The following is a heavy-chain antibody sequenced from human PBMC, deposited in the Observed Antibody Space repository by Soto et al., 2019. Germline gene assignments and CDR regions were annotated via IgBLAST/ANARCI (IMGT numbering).Heavy chain of an antibody. CDR3: AKDLQIWLTYYGMDV. J-gene: IGHJ6*02. CDR2: ISYDGSNK. D-gene: IGHD5-18*01. Sequence: QLVESGGGVVQPGRSLRLSCAASGFIFSNYAMHWVRQAPGKGLEWVAVISYDGSNKYYADSVKGRFTISRDNSKNTLHLQMNSLRTEDTAVYYCAKDLQIWLTYYGMDVWGQGTTVTVSS. CDR1: GFIFSNYA. V-gene: IGHV3-30-3*01.